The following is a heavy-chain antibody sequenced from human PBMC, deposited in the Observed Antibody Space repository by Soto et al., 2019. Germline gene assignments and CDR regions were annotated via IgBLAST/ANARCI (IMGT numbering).Heavy chain of an antibody. CDR3: ARDNGNWISFPGPFDP. Sequence: QVQLVESGGGVVQPGSSLRLSCAASGFTFSTYGMHWVRQAPGQGLEWVAVVSHDGRNEYYADSVKGRFSISRDNSKNTMYVTMNSLRANDTAVYYCARDNGNWISFPGPFDPWGQGTLVTVSA. CDR1: GFTFSTYG. J-gene: IGHJ5*02. D-gene: IGHD1-1*01. CDR2: VSHDGRNE. V-gene: IGHV3-30-3*01.